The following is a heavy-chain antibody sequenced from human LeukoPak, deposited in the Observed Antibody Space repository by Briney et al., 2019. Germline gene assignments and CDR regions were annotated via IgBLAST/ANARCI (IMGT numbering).Heavy chain of an antibody. CDR1: GFTFSSYA. CDR3: AKGTTRPYAGSWFDP. CDR2: ISGSGGST. V-gene: IGHV3-23*01. Sequence: PGGSLRLSCAASGFTFSSYAMSWVRQAPGKGLEWVSAISGSGGSTYYADSVKGRFTISRDNSKNTLYLQMNSLRAEDMALYYCAKGTTRPYAGSWFDPWGQGTLVTVSS. J-gene: IGHJ5*02. D-gene: IGHD2-2*01.